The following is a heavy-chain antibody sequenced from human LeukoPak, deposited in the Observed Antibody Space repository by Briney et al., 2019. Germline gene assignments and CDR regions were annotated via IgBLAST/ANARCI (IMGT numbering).Heavy chain of an antibody. V-gene: IGHV3-23*01. J-gene: IGHJ4*02. CDR2: ISGSGGST. CDR1: GFTFSSYA. CDR3: SKDHTMCVPYCDY. D-gene: IGHD3-3*01. Sequence: QAGGSLRLSCAASGFTFSSYAMSWVRQAPGKGLEWVSAISGSGGSTYYADSVKGRFTISRDNSKNTMYLQINSLRAEDTAENYCSKDHTMCVPYCDYWGQGTLVTVSS.